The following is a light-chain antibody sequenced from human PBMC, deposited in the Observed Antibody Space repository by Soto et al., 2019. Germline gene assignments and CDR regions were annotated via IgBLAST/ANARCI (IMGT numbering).Light chain of an antibody. CDR3: CLYAGSSTLV. CDR2: EGT. J-gene: IGLJ3*02. CDR1: STDVGHYNL. Sequence: QSALTQPASVSGSPGQSITISCTGTSTDVGHYNLVSWYQQLPGKAPKVMIYEGTKRPSGVSNRFSGSKSGNTASLTISGLQAEDEADYFCCLYAGSSTLVFGGGTKLTVL. V-gene: IGLV2-23*01.